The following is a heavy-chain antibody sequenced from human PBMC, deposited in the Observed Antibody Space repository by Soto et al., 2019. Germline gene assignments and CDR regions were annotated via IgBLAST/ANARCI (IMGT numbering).Heavy chain of an antibody. Sequence: GSLRLSCAASGFTFSSYSMNWVRQAPGKGLEWVSYISSGSDTIHYADSVKGRFTSSRDNAKSSLYLQMNSLSDDDTAVYYCARDKAAGYCTSASCYSPLDYWGQGTLVTVSS. V-gene: IGHV3-48*02. CDR1: GFTFSSYS. CDR3: ARDKAAGYCTSASCYSPLDY. J-gene: IGHJ4*02. CDR2: ISSGSDTI. D-gene: IGHD2-2*02.